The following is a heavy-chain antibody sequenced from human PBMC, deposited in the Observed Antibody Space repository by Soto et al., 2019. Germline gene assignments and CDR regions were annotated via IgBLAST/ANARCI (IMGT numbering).Heavy chain of an antibody. D-gene: IGHD6-6*01. J-gene: IGHJ6*02. CDR1: GFTFSDHY. CDR2: SRNKANDYTT. Sequence: EVQLVESGGGLVQPGGSLRLSCVASGFTFSDHYMDWVCQAPGKGLEWVSRSRNKANDYTTEYAASVKGRFTISRDDSKNSLDLQMNSLKTEDTAVYYCARAASSSSPHSYYYGMDVWGQGTTVTVSS. CDR3: ARAASSSSPHSYYYGMDV. V-gene: IGHV3-72*01.